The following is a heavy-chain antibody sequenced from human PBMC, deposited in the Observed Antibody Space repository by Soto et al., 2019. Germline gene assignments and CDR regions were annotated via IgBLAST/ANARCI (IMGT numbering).Heavy chain of an antibody. Sequence: PSETRSLTCTVSGGSISSYYWSWIRQPPGKGLEWIGYIYYSGSTNYNPSLKSRVTISVDTSKNQFSLKLSSVTAADTAVYYCAGALLGYCSGGSCYSASYYYYGMDVWGQGTTVTVSS. D-gene: IGHD2-15*01. V-gene: IGHV4-59*01. CDR2: IYYSGST. CDR3: AGALLGYCSGGSCYSASYYYYGMDV. J-gene: IGHJ6*02. CDR1: GGSISSYY.